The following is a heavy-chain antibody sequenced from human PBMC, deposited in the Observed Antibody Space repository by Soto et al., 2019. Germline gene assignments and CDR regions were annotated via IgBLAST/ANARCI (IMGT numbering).Heavy chain of an antibody. J-gene: IGHJ4*02. CDR2: IYHSGST. CDR3: GVVTQGNYFDY. Sequence: SETLSLTCAVSGGSISISNWWSWVRQPPGKGLEWIGEIYHSGSTNYNPSLKSRVTISVDKSKNQFSLKLSSVTAADTAVYYCGVVTQGNYFDYWGQGTLVTVSS. CDR1: GGSISISNW. D-gene: IGHD2-21*02. V-gene: IGHV4-4*02.